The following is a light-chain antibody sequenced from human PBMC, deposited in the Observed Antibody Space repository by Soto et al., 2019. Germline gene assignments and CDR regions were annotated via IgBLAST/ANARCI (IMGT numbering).Light chain of an antibody. CDR3: QHYNNWPYT. Sequence: EIVMTQSPATLSVSPGQRATLSCRASQSVSSNLAWYQQKPGQTPRLLIHGASTRATGIPARFSGSGSGTEFTLTISSLQSEDFAVYYCQHYNNWPYTFGQGTKLEIK. CDR1: QSVSSN. J-gene: IGKJ2*01. V-gene: IGKV3-15*01. CDR2: GAS.